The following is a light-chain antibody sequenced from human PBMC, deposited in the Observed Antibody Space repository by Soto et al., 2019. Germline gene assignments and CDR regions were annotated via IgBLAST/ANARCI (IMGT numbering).Light chain of an antibody. CDR3: QSYDSSLSGSV. CDR1: SSNIGAGYD. CDR2: GNS. J-gene: IGLJ3*02. V-gene: IGLV1-40*01. Sequence: QSVLTQPPSVSGAPGQRVTFSCTGSSSNIGAGYDVHWYQQLPGTAPKLLIYGNSNRPSGVPDRFSGSKSGTSASLAITGLQAEDEADYYCQSYDSSLSGSVFGGGIKLTVL.